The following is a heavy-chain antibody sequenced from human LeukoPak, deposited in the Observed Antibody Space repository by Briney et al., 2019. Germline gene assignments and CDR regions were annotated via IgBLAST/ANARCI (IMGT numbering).Heavy chain of an antibody. D-gene: IGHD5-24*01. J-gene: IGHJ4*02. V-gene: IGHV3-30*18. Sequence: AGGSLRLSCAASGFTFSSYGMHWVRQAPGKGLEWVAVISYDGSNKYYADSVKGRFTISRDNSKNTLYLQMNSLRAEDTAVYYCAKEGFPRWLQFTPEPDYFDYWGQGTLVTVSS. CDR1: GFTFSSYG. CDR3: AKEGFPRWLQFTPEPDYFDY. CDR2: ISYDGSNK.